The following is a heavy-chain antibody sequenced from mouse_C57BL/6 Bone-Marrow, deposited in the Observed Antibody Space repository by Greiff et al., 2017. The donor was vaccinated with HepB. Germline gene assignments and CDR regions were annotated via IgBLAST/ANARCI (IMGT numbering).Heavy chain of an antibody. CDR3: ARRSPYGSSYAGY. CDR1: GYTFTSYG. Sequence: QVQLQQSGAELARPGASVKLSCKASGYTFTSYGISWVKQRTGQGLEWIGEIYPRSGNTYYNEKFKGKATLTADKSSSTAYMELRSLTSEDSAVYFCARRSPYGSSYAGYWGQGTTLTVSS. J-gene: IGHJ2*01. CDR2: IYPRSGNT. D-gene: IGHD1-1*01. V-gene: IGHV1-81*01.